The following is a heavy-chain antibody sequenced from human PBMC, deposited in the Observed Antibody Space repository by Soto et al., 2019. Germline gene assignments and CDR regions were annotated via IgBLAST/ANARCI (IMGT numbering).Heavy chain of an antibody. J-gene: IGHJ6*03. D-gene: IGHD3-10*01. CDR1: GFTFSNAW. Sequence: GGSLRLSCAASGFTFSNAWMSWVRQAPGKGLEWVGRIKSKTDGGTTDYAAPVKGRFTISRDDSKNTLYLQMNSLKTEDTAVYYCTTDQLRRLWFGELSYYYYYYMDVWGKGTTVTVSS. CDR2: IKSKTDGGTT. V-gene: IGHV3-15*01. CDR3: TTDQLRRLWFGELSYYYYYYMDV.